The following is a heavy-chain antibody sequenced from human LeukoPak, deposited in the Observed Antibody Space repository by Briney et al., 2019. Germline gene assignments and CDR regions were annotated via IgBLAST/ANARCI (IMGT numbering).Heavy chain of an antibody. CDR1: GGSISSYY. D-gene: IGHD3-3*01. J-gene: IGHJ6*02. CDR2: IYYSGST. Sequence: SETLSLTCTVSGGSISSYYWSWIRQPPGKGLEWIGYIYYSGSTNYNPSLKSRVTIPVDTSKNQFSLKLSSVTAADTAVYYCARHIWFLEWLRGGGDYYGMDVWGQGTTVTVSS. V-gene: IGHV4-59*08. CDR3: ARHIWFLEWLRGGGDYYGMDV.